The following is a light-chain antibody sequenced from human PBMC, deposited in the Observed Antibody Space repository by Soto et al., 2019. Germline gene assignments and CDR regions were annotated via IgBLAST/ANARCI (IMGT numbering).Light chain of an antibody. Sequence: DIQMTQSPSSLSASVGDRVTITCRASQGIGNSLAWFQQKPGKAPKSLIYETSALHLGVPSKFSGSGSGTYFTLTISSLQPEDFATYHCQQYDSHPHTFGQGTKLEIK. V-gene: IGKV1-16*02. CDR1: QGIGNS. CDR3: QQYDSHPHT. J-gene: IGKJ2*01. CDR2: ETS.